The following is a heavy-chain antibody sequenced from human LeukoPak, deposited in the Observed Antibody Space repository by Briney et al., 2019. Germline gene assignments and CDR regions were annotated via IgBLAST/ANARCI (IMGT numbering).Heavy chain of an antibody. CDR2: IYTSGST. J-gene: IGHJ6*03. CDR1: GGSISSYY. CDR3: ARVVVVVPAAMGAYYYYYMDV. D-gene: IGHD2-2*01. Sequence: SETLSLNCTVSGGSISSYYWSWIRQPAGKGLEWIGRIYTSGSTNYNPSLKSRVTMSVDTSKNQFSLKLSSVTAADTAVYYCARVVVVVPAAMGAYYYYYMDVWGKGTTVTVSS. V-gene: IGHV4-4*07.